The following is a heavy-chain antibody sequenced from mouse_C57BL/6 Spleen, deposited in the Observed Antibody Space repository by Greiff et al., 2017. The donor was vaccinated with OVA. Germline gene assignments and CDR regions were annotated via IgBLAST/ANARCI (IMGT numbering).Heavy chain of an antibody. CDR3: ARVGNSYFDY. CDR1: GYSITSGYY. V-gene: IGHV3-6*01. D-gene: IGHD2-1*01. J-gene: IGHJ2*01. CDR2: ISYDGSN. Sequence: DVKLQESGPGLVKPSQSLSLTCSVTGYSITSGYYWNWIRQFPGNKLEWMGYISYDGSNNYNPSLKNRISITRDTSKNQFFLKLNSVTTEDTATYYCARVGNSYFDYGGQGTTLTVSS.